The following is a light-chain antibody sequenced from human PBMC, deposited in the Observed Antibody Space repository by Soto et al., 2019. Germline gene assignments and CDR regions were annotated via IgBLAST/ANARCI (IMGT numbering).Light chain of an antibody. J-gene: IGLJ2*01. CDR2: EVS. CDR3: SSYTSSSTLLV. V-gene: IGLV2-14*01. Sequence: QSALTQPASVSGSPGQSITISCTGTSTDVGDSNHVSWYQHHPGKAPKLIIYEVSYRPSGVSNRFSGSKSAYTASLTISGLQAEDEADYYCSSYTSSSTLLVFGGGTKLTVL. CDR1: STDVGDSNH.